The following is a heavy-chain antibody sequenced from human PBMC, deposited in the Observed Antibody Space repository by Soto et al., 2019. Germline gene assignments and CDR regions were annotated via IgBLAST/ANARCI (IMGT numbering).Heavy chain of an antibody. J-gene: IGHJ4*02. CDR3: AKAMRAMATTDAFDY. D-gene: IGHD5-12*01. Sequence: LRLSCAASGFTFDDYAMHWVRQAPGKGLEWVSGISWNSGSIGYADSVKGRFTISRDNAKNSLYLQMNSLRAEDTALYYCAKAMRAMATTDAFDYWGQGTLVTVSS. CDR1: GFTFDDYA. V-gene: IGHV3-9*01. CDR2: ISWNSGSI.